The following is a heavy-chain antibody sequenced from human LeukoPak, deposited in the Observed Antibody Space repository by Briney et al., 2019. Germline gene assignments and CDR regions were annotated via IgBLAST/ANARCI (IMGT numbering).Heavy chain of an antibody. CDR1: VFTFSSYS. Sequence: GGSLRLSCAASVFTFSSYSMNWVRQAPGKGLEWVSSISSSSSYIYYADSVKGRFTISRDNAKNSLYLQMNSLRAEDTAVYYCARDEIYGGMTFHYWVQGTLVTVSS. CDR3: ARDEIYGGMTFHY. V-gene: IGHV3-21*01. CDR2: ISSSSSYI. J-gene: IGHJ4*02. D-gene: IGHD4-23*01.